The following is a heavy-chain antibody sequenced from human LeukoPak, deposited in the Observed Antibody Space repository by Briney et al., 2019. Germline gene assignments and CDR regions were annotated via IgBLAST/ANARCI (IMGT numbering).Heavy chain of an antibody. Sequence: WASVKVSCKSSVYTFTGYYLFWVRQAPGQGLEWMGWINPNTGDTRYGQKFQGRVTLTRDTSIRTTYMELSSLRSDDTAVYYCARDERFCNGDNHYPDLGYWGQGTLVTVSS. D-gene: IGHD2-15*01. J-gene: IGHJ4*02. CDR1: VYTFTGYY. V-gene: IGHV1-2*02. CDR3: ARDERFCNGDNHYPDLGY. CDR2: INPNTGDT.